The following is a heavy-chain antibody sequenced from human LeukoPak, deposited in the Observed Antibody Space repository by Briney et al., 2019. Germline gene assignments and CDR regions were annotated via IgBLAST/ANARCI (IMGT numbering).Heavy chain of an antibody. CDR1: GFTFSSYA. D-gene: IGHD1-7*01. Sequence: GGSLRLSCAASGFTFSSYAMSWVRQAPGKGLEWVSSISSSSSYIYYADSVKGRFTISRDNAKNSLYLQMNSLRAEDTAVYYCARVNTRHNWNYVFPFGKSPFDYWGQGTLVTVSS. J-gene: IGHJ4*02. CDR2: ISSSSSYI. V-gene: IGHV3-21*01. CDR3: ARVNTRHNWNYVFPFGKSPFDY.